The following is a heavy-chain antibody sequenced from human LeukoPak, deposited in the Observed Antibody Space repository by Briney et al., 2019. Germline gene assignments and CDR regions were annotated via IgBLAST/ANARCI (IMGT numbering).Heavy chain of an antibody. CDR2: IYYSGST. D-gene: IGHD5-18*01. CDR3: ARASAIVQYYFDY. J-gene: IGHJ4*02. V-gene: IGHV4-59*01. CDR1: GGSISSYY. Sequence: SETLSLTCTVSGGSISSYYWSWIRQPPGKGLEWIGYIYYSGSTNYNPSLKSRVTISVDTSKNQFSLKLSSVTAADTAVYYCARASAIVQYYFDYWGQGTLVTVSS.